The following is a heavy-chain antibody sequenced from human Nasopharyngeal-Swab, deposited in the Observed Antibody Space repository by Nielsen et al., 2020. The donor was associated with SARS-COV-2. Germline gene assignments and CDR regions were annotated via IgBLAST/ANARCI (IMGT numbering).Heavy chain of an antibody. CDR3: AEGSRGYCSGGSCYLYYFDY. D-gene: IGHD2-15*01. J-gene: IGHJ4*02. V-gene: IGHV3-23*01. Sequence: WIRQPPGKGLEWVSAISGSGGSTYYADSVKGRFTISRDNSKNTLYLQMNSLRAEDTAVYYCAEGSRGYCSGGSCYLYYFDYWGQGTLVTVSS. CDR2: ISGSGGST.